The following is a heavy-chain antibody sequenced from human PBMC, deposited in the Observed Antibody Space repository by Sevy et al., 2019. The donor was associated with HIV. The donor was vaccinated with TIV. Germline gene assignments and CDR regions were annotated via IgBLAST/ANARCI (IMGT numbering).Heavy chain of an antibody. D-gene: IGHD3-16*01. CDR1: GFTFSSYA. J-gene: IGHJ6*02. V-gene: IGHV3-30-3*01. CDR3: AREATDRGGAYYYYYGMDV. CDR2: ISYDGSNK. Sequence: GGSLRLSCAASGFTFSSYAMHWVRQAPGKGLEWVAVISYDGSNKYYADSVKGRFTISRDNSKNTLYLQMNSLRAEDTAVYYCAREATDRGGAYYYYYGMDVWGQGTTVTVSS.